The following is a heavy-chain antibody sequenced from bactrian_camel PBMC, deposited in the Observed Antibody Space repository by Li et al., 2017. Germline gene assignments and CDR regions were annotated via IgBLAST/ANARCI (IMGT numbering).Heavy chain of an antibody. D-gene: IGHD6*01. J-gene: IGHJ6*01. CDR2: INSDGGGT. CDR1: GFTFSSYY. Sequence: VQLVESGGGLVQPGGSLRLSCAASGFTFSSYYMSWVRQAPGEGLEWVSDINSDGGGTYYTDSVKGRFTISRDNAKNTLYLQLNSLKTEDTAMYYCTKRISVYGGNWPPDFGYWGQGTQVTVS. V-gene: IGHV3S40*01. CDR3: TKRISVYGGNWPPDFGY.